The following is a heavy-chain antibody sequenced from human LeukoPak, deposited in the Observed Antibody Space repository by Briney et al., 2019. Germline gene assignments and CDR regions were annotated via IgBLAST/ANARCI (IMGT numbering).Heavy chain of an antibody. V-gene: IGHV1-2*02. CDR1: GYTFTCYY. Sequence: ASVKVSCKASGYTFTCYYMHWVRQAPGQGLEWMGWINPNSGGTNYAQKFQGRVTMTRDTSISTAYMELSRLRSDDTAVYYCARDDEDIVVVPAAILGYWGQGTLVTVSS. CDR3: ARDDEDIVVVPAAILGY. CDR2: INPNSGGT. D-gene: IGHD2-2*02. J-gene: IGHJ4*02.